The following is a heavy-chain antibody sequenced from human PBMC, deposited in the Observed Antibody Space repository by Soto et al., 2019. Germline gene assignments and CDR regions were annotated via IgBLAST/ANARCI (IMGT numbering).Heavy chain of an antibody. V-gene: IGHV5-51*01. CDR1: GYIFIDYW. CDR2: VYPRDSDN. J-gene: IGHJ4*02. CDR3: ARPPLPGYSIHFNS. Sequence: GESLKISCKASGYIFIDYWIGWVRQMPGKGLEWMGIVYPRDSDNRYSPSFQGQVTISADRSTGTAFLQWRSLKASDTTLYYCARPPLPGYSIHFNSWGQGTLVTVSS. D-gene: IGHD2-15*01.